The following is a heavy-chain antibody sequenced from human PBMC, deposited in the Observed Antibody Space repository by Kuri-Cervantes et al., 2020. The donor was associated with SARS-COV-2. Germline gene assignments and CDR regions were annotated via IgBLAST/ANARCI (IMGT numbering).Heavy chain of an antibody. J-gene: IGHJ6*02. CDR1: GDSVSSNSAA. CDR2: TFYRSKWYN. Sequence: LRLSCAISGDSVSSNSAAWNWIRQSPSRGLEWLGRTFYRSKWYNDYAVSVKSRITIDPDTSKNQFSLQLNSVTPEDTAVYYCARDRDLAGGMDVWGQGTTVTVSS. CDR3: ARDRDLAGGMDV. D-gene: IGHD6-13*01. V-gene: IGHV6-1*01.